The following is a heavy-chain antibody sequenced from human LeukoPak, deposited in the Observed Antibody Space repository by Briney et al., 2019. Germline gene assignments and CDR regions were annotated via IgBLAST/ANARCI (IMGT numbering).Heavy chain of an antibody. CDR2: IYPYDSDT. V-gene: IGHV5-51*01. CDR1: GYSFASHW. CDR3: ARRPYDSSAYFDY. Sequence: GESLKISCKGSGYSFASHWIGWVRQMPGKGLEWMGMIYPYDSDTRHSPSFQGQVTISAGKSISTAYLQWSSLKASDTAMYYCARRPYDSSAYFDYWGQGTLVTVSS. D-gene: IGHD3-22*01. J-gene: IGHJ4*02.